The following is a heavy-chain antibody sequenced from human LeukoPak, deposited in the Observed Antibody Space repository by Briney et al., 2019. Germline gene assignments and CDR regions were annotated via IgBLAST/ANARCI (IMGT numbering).Heavy chain of an antibody. J-gene: IGHJ4*02. CDR1: GGFISSSSYY. CDR3: ARDLRTTAFDH. V-gene: IGHV4-39*07. Sequence: SETLSLTCTVSGGFISSSSYYWGWIRQPPGKGLEWIGSIYYSGSTNYNPSLKSRVTISVDTSKNQFSLKLSSVTAADTAVYYCARDLRTTAFDHWGQGTLVTVSS. D-gene: IGHD4-17*01. CDR2: IYYSGST.